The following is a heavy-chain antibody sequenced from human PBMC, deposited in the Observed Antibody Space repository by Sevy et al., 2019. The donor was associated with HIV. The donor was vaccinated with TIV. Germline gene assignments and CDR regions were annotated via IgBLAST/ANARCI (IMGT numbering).Heavy chain of an antibody. CDR1: GYTFTSYG. CDR3: ARDRRVYGSSFGRADF. J-gene: IGHJ4*02. V-gene: IGHV1-18*01. D-gene: IGHD3-22*01. CDR2: ISGYDGKT. Sequence: ASVKVSCRASGYTFTSYGISWVRQAPGKGLEWLGWISGYDGKTNYAQKVQGRVTMNTDTLTTTAYMELRGLRIDDTAVYYCARDRRVYGSSFGRADFWAQGTLVTVSS.